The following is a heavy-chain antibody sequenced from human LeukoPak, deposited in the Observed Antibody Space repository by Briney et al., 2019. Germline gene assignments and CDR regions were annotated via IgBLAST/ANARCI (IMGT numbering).Heavy chain of an antibody. Sequence: NAGGSLRLSCEASGFSFSNAWMNWVRQAPGKGLEWVGRIKSKSDGGTIDYAAPVKGRSTISRDGSKNTVFLQMNSLETEDTAVYYCTTDFYDSSGLQYWGQGTLVTVSS. J-gene: IGHJ4*02. D-gene: IGHD3-22*01. CDR2: IKSKSDGGTI. CDR3: TTDFYDSSGLQY. V-gene: IGHV3-15*07. CDR1: GFSFSNAW.